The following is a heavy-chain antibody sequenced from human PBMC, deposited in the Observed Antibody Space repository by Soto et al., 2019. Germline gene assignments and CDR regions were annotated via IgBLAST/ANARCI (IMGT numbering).Heavy chain of an antibody. CDR3: AKDQASGQGSFDS. CDR2: IWYDGSNK. V-gene: IGHV3-30*02. Sequence: GGSLRLSCAASGFTFSSYGMHWVRQAPGKGLEWVAVIWYDGSNKYYADSVKGRFTISRDNSKNTLFLQMNSLRADDTAVYYCAKDQASGQGSFDSWGQGTLVTVSA. J-gene: IGHJ4*02. CDR1: GFTFSSYG.